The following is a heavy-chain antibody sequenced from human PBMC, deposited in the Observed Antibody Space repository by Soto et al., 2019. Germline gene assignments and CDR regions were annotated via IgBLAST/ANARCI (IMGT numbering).Heavy chain of an antibody. V-gene: IGHV4-39*01. CDR1: GGSSSSSSYY. CDR3: PRHHKYDLLTGYYRDY. D-gene: IGHD3-9*01. Sequence: SETLSLTCPVSGGSSSSSSYYWGWIRQPPGKGLEWIGRIYYSGSTDYNPSLKSRVTISVATSKNQFSLKLSSVTAADTAVYYCPRHHKYDLLTGYYRDYWGQGTLVAASS. J-gene: IGHJ4*02. CDR2: IYYSGST.